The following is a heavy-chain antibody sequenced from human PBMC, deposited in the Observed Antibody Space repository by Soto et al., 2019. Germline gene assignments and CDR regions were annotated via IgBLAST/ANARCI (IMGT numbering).Heavy chain of an antibody. D-gene: IGHD3-16*01. CDR2: IDHSGYT. Sequence: TSETLSLTCAVYGGSFSGYYWNWIRQPPGKGLEWIGEIDHSGYTNYNPSLKSRVTISVDTSKNQFSLKLSSVTAADTAVYYCARHLGAGGGGYNWFDPWGQGTLGTVSS. J-gene: IGHJ5*02. CDR3: ARHLGAGGGGYNWFDP. CDR1: GGSFSGYY. V-gene: IGHV4-34*01.